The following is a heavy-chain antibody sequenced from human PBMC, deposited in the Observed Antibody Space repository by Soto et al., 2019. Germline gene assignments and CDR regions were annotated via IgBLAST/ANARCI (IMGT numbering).Heavy chain of an antibody. Sequence: HPGGSLRLSCAASGFTFSSYGMHWVRQAPGKGLEWVAVISYDGSNKYYADSVKGRFTISRDNSKNTLYLQMNSLRAEDTAVYYCAKNHDSSGWYYFDYWGQGTLVTVSS. CDR1: GFTFSSYG. J-gene: IGHJ4*02. CDR2: ISYDGSNK. V-gene: IGHV3-30*18. D-gene: IGHD6-19*01. CDR3: AKNHDSSGWYYFDY.